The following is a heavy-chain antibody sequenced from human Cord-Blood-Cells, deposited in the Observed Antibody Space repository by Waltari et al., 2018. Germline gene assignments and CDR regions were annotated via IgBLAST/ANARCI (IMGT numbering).Heavy chain of an antibody. V-gene: IGHV5-51*01. J-gene: IGHJ4*02. CDR2: IYPGDSDT. Sequence: EVQLVQSGAEGKKPGESLKISCKVSGYGFTSNWIGGGAQMPGKALEWMGIIYPGDSDTRYSPSFQGQVTISADKSISTAYLQWSSLKASDTAMYYCARPGSNWDYYFDYWGQGTLVTVSS. CDR3: ARPGSNWDYYFDY. D-gene: IGHD1-7*01. CDR1: GYGFTSNW.